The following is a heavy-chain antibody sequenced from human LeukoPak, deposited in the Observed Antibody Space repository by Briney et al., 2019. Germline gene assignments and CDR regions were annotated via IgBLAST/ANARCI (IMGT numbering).Heavy chain of an antibody. CDR1: GYTFTSYY. CDR2: INPSGGST. CDR3: ARDSDYVWGRPCAFDI. D-gene: IGHD3-16*01. J-gene: IGHJ3*02. Sequence: ASVKVSCKASGYTFTSYYMHRVRQAPGQGLEWMGIINPSGGSTSYAQKFQGRVTMTRDMSTSTVYMELSSLRSEDTAVYYCARDSDYVWGRPCAFDIWGQGTMVTVSS. V-gene: IGHV1-46*01.